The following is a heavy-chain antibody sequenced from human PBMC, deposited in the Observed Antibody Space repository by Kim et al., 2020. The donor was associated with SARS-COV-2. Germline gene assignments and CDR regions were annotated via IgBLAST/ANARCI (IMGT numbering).Heavy chain of an antibody. V-gene: IGHV4-34*01. CDR1: GGSFSGDY. Sequence: SETLSLTCAVYGGSFSGDYWSWIRQPPGKGLEWIGEINHSGSTNYNPSLKSRVTLSVETSKTQFSLKLSSVTAADTAVYYCARGHGDFWSGYSYYYGMDVWGQGTTVTVSS. J-gene: IGHJ6*02. CDR2: INHSGST. D-gene: IGHD3-3*01. CDR3: ARGHGDFWSGYSYYYGMDV.